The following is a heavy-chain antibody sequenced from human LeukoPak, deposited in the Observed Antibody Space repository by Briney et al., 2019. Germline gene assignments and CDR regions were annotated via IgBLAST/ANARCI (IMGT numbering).Heavy chain of an antibody. Sequence: SETLSLTCTVSGGSISSSSYYWGWIRQPPGKGLEWIGSIYYSGSTYYNPSLKSRVTISVDTSKNQFSLKLSSVTAADTAVYYCARQGGYCSCTSCPFDYWGQGTLVTVSS. J-gene: IGHJ4*02. V-gene: IGHV4-39*01. D-gene: IGHD2-2*01. CDR2: IYYSGST. CDR1: GGSISSSSYY. CDR3: ARQGGYCSCTSCPFDY.